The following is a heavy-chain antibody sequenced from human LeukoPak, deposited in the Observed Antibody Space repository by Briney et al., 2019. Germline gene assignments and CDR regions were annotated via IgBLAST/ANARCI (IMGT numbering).Heavy chain of an antibody. CDR2: IYYSGST. V-gene: IGHV4-61*05. D-gene: IGHD3-22*01. CDR3: ARADDSSGYYRVPAFDI. CDR1: GGSISSSSYY. Sequence: PSETLSLTCTVSGGSISSSSYYWGWIRQPPGKGLEWIGYIYYSGSTNYNPSLKSRVTISVDTSKNQFSLKLSSVTAADTAVYYCARADDSSGYYRVPAFDIWGQGTMVTVSS. J-gene: IGHJ3*02.